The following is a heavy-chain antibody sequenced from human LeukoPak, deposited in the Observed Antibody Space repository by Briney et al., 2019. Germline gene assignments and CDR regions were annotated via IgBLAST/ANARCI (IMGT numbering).Heavy chain of an antibody. Sequence: SETLSLTCTVSGGSISSYYWSWIRQPPGKGLEWIGYIYYYGSTNYNPSLKSRVTISIDTSNNQFSLKLSSVTAEDTAVYYCAKDLGEGEFDYWGQGTLVTVSS. J-gene: IGHJ4*02. CDR3: AKDLGEGEFDY. V-gene: IGHV4-59*01. D-gene: IGHD3-10*01. CDR2: IYYYGST. CDR1: GGSISSYY.